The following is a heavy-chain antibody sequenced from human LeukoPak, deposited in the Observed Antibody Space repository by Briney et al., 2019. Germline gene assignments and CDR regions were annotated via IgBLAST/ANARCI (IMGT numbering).Heavy chain of an antibody. V-gene: IGHV3-7*01. J-gene: IGHJ4*02. Sequence: GGSLRLSCAASGFTFSDYYMSWIRQAPGKGLEWVANIKQDGSEKYYVDSVKGRFTISRDNAKNALYLQMNSLRVEDTAVYYCARVYHSTSGRAIDYWGQGTLVTVSS. D-gene: IGHD6-6*01. CDR2: IKQDGSEK. CDR1: GFTFSDYY. CDR3: ARVYHSTSGRAIDY.